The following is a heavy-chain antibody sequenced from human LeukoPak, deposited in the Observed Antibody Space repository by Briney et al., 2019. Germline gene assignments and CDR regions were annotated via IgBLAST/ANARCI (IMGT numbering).Heavy chain of an antibody. V-gene: IGHV3-74*01. CDR3: ARGGYHHGLDI. J-gene: IGHJ3*02. D-gene: IGHD5-18*01. CDR2: IDNDGSDR. CDR1: GFTFRNYW. Sequence: PGGSLRLSCAASGFTFRNYWIHWVRQAPGKGLVWISRIDNDGSDRIYADSVKGRFTISRDNAKNTLYLQMNSLRAEDTAVYYCARGGYHHGLDIWGQGTMVTVSS.